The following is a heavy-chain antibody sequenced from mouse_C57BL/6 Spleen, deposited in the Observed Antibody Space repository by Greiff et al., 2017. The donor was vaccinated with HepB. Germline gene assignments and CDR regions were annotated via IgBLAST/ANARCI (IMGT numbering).Heavy chain of an antibody. J-gene: IGHJ3*01. CDR3: ARTDSSGYGFAY. CDR2: IYPRSGNT. D-gene: IGHD3-2*02. V-gene: IGHV1-81*01. Sequence: QVQLQQSGAELARPGASVKLSCKASGYTFTSYGISWVKQRTGQGLEWIGEIYPRSGNTYYNEKFKGKATLTADKSSSTAYMELRSLTSEDSAVYFCARTDSSGYGFAYWSQGTLVTDAA. CDR1: GYTFTSYG.